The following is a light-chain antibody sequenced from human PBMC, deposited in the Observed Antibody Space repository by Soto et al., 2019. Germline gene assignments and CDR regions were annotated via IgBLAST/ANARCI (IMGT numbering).Light chain of an antibody. V-gene: IGKV1-5*03. Sequence: DIQMTQSPSTLSASVGDRVTITCRASQSISSWLAWYQQKPGKAPKLLIYKASSLETGVPSRFSGSGSGTEFTLTISSLQPDDFATYYCQQYDSSSGYTFGQGTKLESK. CDR3: QQYDSSSGYT. J-gene: IGKJ2*01. CDR1: QSISSW. CDR2: KAS.